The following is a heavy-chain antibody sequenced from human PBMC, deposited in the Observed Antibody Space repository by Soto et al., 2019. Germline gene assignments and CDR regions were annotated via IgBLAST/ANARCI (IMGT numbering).Heavy chain of an antibody. CDR1: GYTFTSYG. V-gene: IGHV1-18*01. CDR3: AREVVVVVDATHNWFDP. Sequence: QVQLVQSGAEVKKPGASVKVSCKASGYTFTSYGISWVRQAPGQGLEWMGWISAYNGNTNYAQKLQGRVTMTTDTSXSXXYMELRSLRSDDTAVYYCAREVVVVVDATHNWFDPWGQGTLVTVSS. D-gene: IGHD2-15*01. J-gene: IGHJ5*02. CDR2: ISAYNGNT.